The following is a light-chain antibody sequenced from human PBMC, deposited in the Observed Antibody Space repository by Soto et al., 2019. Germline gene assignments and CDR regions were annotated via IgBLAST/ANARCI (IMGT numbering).Light chain of an antibody. J-gene: IGKJ4*01. V-gene: IGKV2-28*01. Sequence: DIVMTQSPLSLPVTPGEPASISCRSSQSLLHRSGYNYLTWYLQKPEQSPQLLIYLGSSRASGVPDRFSGSGSGTDFTLKISRVEAEDVGVYYCMQALQTPLTFGGGTKVEIK. CDR1: QSLLHRSGYNY. CDR2: LGS. CDR3: MQALQTPLT.